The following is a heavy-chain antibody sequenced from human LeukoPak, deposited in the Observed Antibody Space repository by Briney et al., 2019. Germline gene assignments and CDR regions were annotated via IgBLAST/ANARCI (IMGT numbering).Heavy chain of an antibody. J-gene: IGHJ4*02. D-gene: IGHD1-7*01. Sequence: GGSRRLSCAPSGFTFSSYAMSWVRQAPGKGLEWVSAISGSGGSTYYADSVKGRFTISRDNSKNTLYLQMNSLRAEDTAVYYCARAGYNWNYGIFDCWGQGTLVTVSS. CDR1: GFTFSSYA. V-gene: IGHV3-23*01. CDR2: ISGSGGST. CDR3: ARAGYNWNYGIFDC.